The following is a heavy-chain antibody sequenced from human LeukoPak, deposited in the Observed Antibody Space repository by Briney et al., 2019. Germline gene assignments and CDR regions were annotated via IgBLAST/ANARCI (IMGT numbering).Heavy chain of an antibody. CDR3: ARGAPSYYGDYAASDY. D-gene: IGHD4-17*01. Sequence: GASVKVSCKASGYTFTSFGISWVRQAPGQGLEWMGRIIPILGIANYAQKFQGRVTITADKSTSTAYMELSSLRSEDTAVYYCARGAPSYYGDYAASDYWGQGTLVTVSS. J-gene: IGHJ4*02. CDR2: IIPILGIA. V-gene: IGHV1-69*04. CDR1: GYTFTSFG.